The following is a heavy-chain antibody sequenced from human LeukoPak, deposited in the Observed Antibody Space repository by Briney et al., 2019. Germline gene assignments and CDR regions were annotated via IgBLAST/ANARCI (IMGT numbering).Heavy chain of an antibody. J-gene: IGHJ5*02. Sequence: SETLSLTCTVSGGSISSGDYHWSWIRQPPGKGLEWIGYIYYSGSTYYNPSLKSRATISVDTSKNQFSLKLSSVTAADTAVYYCARDPVWFGELLGWFDPWGQGTLVTVSS. D-gene: IGHD3-10*01. V-gene: IGHV4-30-4*01. CDR3: ARDPVWFGELLGWFDP. CDR1: GGSISSGDYH. CDR2: IYYSGST.